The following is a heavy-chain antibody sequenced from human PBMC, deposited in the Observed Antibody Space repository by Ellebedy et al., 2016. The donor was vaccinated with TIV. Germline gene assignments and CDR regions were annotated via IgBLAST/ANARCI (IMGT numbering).Heavy chain of an antibody. CDR2: ISSSSSYI. J-gene: IGHJ4*02. D-gene: IGHD1-26*01. V-gene: IGHV3-21*01. CDR1: GFTFSSYS. Sequence: GESLKISCAAFGFTFSSYSMNWVRQAPGQGLEWVSCISSSSSYIYYADSVKGRFTISSDNAKNSLFLQINSLRAEDTAVYYCARDSGGSYSLGYWGQGTLVTVSS. CDR3: ARDSGGSYSLGY.